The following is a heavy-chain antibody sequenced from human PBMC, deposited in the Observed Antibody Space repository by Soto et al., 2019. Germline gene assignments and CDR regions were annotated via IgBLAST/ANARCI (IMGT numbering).Heavy chain of an antibody. V-gene: IGHV3-11*01. CDR2: ISSSGNSI. CDR3: VRADDYGGTNNWFDP. Sequence: QEQLVESGGGVVKPGGSLRLSCTASGFSFSDYYMSWIRQAPGKGLECIAYISSSGNSIYYADSVKGRFTVSRDNAKNSLYLHMNSLTAEDTALYSCVRADDYGGTNNWFDPWGQGTLVTVSS. D-gene: IGHD4-17*01. CDR1: GFSFSDYY. J-gene: IGHJ5*02.